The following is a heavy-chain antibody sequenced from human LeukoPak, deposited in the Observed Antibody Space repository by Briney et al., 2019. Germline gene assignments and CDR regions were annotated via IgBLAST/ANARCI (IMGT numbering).Heavy chain of an antibody. D-gene: IGHD6-19*01. CDR3: TRDPFSSGWSDS. CDR2: IYHIGSV. CDR1: GYSISRGLY. V-gene: IGHV4-38-2*02. J-gene: IGHJ4*02. Sequence: PSETLSLTCEVSGYSISRGLYWGWIRQTPGKGLEWIGSIYHIGSVFYNPSLKSRVNISVDTSKNQFSLNLISVTAADTALYFCTRDPFSSGWSDSWGPGILVAVAS.